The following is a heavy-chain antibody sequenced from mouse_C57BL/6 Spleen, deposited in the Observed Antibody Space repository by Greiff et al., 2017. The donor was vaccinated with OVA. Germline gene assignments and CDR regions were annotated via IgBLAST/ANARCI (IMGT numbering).Heavy chain of an antibody. D-gene: IGHD1-1*01. J-gene: IGHJ4*01. CDR1: GYTFTDYE. V-gene: IGHV1-15*01. Sequence: VQVVESGAELVRPGASVTLSCKASGYTFTDYEMHWVKQTPVHGLEWIGAIDPETGGTAYNQKFKGKAILTADKSSSTAYMELRSLTSEDSAVYYCTRPVVALYYAMDYWGQGTSVTVSS. CDR2: IDPETGGT. CDR3: TRPVVALYYAMDY.